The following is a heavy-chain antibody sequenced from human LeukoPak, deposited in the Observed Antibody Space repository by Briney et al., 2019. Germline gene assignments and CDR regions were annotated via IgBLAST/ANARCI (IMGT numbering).Heavy chain of an antibody. J-gene: IGHJ4*02. D-gene: IGHD3-9*01. Sequence: SETLSLTCTVSGGSISSYYWSWIRQPAGKGLEWIGRIYTSGSTNYNPSLKSRVTISVDTSKNQFSLKLSSVTAADTAVYYCARVRNDILTGYFFGYDYWGQGTLVTVSS. CDR2: IYTSGST. CDR3: ARVRNDILTGYFFGYDY. V-gene: IGHV4-4*07. CDR1: GGSISSYY.